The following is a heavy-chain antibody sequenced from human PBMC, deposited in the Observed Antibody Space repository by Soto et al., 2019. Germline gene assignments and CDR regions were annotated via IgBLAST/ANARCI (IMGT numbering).Heavy chain of an antibody. Sequence: ASVKVSCKASGYTFTSYGISWVRQAPGQGLEWMGWISAYNGNTNYAQKLQGRVTMTTDTSTSTAYMELRSLRSDDTAVYYCAVEGLRAGKGVYIAAAGLDYWGQGTLVTVSS. V-gene: IGHV1-18*01. CDR3: AVEGLRAGKGVYIAAAGLDY. CDR1: GYTFTSYG. CDR2: ISAYNGNT. J-gene: IGHJ4*02. D-gene: IGHD6-13*01.